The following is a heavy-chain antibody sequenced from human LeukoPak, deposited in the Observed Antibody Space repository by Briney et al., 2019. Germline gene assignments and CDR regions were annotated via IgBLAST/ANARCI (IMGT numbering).Heavy chain of an antibody. CDR3: AKDLWAATTNNLDY. V-gene: IGHV3-23*01. D-gene: IGHD5-24*01. CDR1: GFTFSSYA. J-gene: IGHJ4*02. CDR2: ISGSGGST. Sequence: PGGSLRLSCAASGFTFSSYAMSWVRQAPGKGLEWVSAISGSGGSTYYADSVKGRFTISRDNSKNTLYLQMNSLRAEDTAVYYCAKDLWAATTNNLDYWGQGTLVTVSS.